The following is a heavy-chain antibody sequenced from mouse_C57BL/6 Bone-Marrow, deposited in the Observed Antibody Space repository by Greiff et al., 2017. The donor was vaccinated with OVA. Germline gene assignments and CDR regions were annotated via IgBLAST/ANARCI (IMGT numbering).Heavy chain of an antibody. J-gene: IGHJ3*01. CDR3: ARFEDYYGSSFAY. CDR1: GYAFSSSW. Sequence: VKLQESGPELVKPGASVKISCKASGYAFSSSWMNWVKQRPGKGLEWIGRIYPGDGDTNYNGKFKGKATLTADKSSSTAYMQLSSLTSEDSAVYFCARFEDYYGSSFAYWGQGTLVTVSA. CDR2: IYPGDGDT. D-gene: IGHD1-1*01. V-gene: IGHV1-82*01.